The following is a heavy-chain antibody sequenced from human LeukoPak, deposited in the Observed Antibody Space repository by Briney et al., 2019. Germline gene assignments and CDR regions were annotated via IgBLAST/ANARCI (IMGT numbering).Heavy chain of an antibody. CDR1: GYTFTGYN. V-gene: IGHV1-2*02. D-gene: IGHD1-26*01. Sequence: ASVKASCKASGYTFTGYNIHWVRQAPGQGLEWMGWINSNSGGTKYAQKFQGRVTMTRDTSISTAYMELSRLGSDDTAVYYCARGWEYLALGLFDIWGQGTMVIVSS. CDR3: ARGWEYLALGLFDI. CDR2: INSNSGGT. J-gene: IGHJ3*02.